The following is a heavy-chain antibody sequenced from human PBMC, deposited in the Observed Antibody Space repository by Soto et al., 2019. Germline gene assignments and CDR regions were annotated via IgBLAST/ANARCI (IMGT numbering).Heavy chain of an antibody. CDR2: IIPIFGTA. V-gene: IGHV1-69*12. CDR1: GGTFSSYA. D-gene: IGHD2-15*01. CDR3: ARQSSISCGGSCYHY. Sequence: QVQLVQSGAEVKKPGSSVKVSCKASGGTFSSYAISWVRQAPGQGLEWMGGIIPIFGTANYAQKFQGRVTIXXDXSXNTAYMELSSLRSEATAVYYCARQSSISCGGSCYHYWGQGTLVTVSS. J-gene: IGHJ4*02.